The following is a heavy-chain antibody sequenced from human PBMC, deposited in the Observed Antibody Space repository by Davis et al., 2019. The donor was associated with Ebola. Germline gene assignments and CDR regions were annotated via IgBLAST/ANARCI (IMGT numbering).Heavy chain of an antibody. CDR2: IRRKANSYAT. V-gene: IGHV3-73*01. CDR1: GFTFRGSA. J-gene: IGHJ4*02. D-gene: IGHD2-15*01. Sequence: GESLKTPCAAPGFTFRGSAMHWVRQAPGTGLEWVGRIRRKANSYATPYAASVKGRFTITRDDSKNTAYLQMNSLKPEDTAVYYCTQSRAVAATGVVDYWGQGTLVTVSS. CDR3: TQSRAVAATGVVDY.